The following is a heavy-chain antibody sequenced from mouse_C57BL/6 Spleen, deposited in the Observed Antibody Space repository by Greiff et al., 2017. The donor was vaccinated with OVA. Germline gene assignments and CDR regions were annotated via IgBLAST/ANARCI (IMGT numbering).Heavy chain of an antibody. J-gene: IGHJ2*01. CDR1: GYTFTDYN. D-gene: IGHD1-1*01. CDR3: ARWNYYGSSYDYFDY. Sequence: EVQLQQSGPELVKPGASVKMSCKASGYTFTDYNMHWVKQSHGKSLEWIGYINPNNGGTSYNQKFKGKATLTVNKSSSTAYMELRSLTSEDSAVYYCARWNYYGSSYDYFDYWGQGTTLTVSS. V-gene: IGHV1-22*01. CDR2: INPNNGGT.